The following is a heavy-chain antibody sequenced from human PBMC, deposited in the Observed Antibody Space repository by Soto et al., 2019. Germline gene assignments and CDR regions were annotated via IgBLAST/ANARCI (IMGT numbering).Heavy chain of an antibody. CDR3: ARQRRYFDWLLPNDAFDI. CDR1: GYSFTSYW. D-gene: IGHD3-9*01. Sequence: PGESLKISCKASGYSFTSYWIGWVRQMPGKGLEWMGITYPGDSDTRYSPSFQGQVTISADKSISTAYLQWSSLKASDTAMYYCARQRRYFDWLLPNDAFDIWGQGTMVTVSS. V-gene: IGHV5-51*01. J-gene: IGHJ3*02. CDR2: TYPGDSDT.